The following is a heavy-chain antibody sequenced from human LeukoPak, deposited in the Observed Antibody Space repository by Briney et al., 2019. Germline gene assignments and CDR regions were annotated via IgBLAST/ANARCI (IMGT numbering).Heavy chain of an antibody. D-gene: IGHD3-22*01. V-gene: IGHV3-23*01. J-gene: IGHJ4*02. CDR3: AKSPIVVIRMAPHFDY. Sequence: GGSLRLPRAASGFTFSSHAMSWVRQRRGKGLEGVADNRGGGGSTSNAASVKGRFTISRENSQNTLFLQMNSLRAEDTAIYYCAKSPIVVIRMAPHFDYWGEGILVTVSS. CDR2: NRGGGGST. CDR1: GFTFSSHA.